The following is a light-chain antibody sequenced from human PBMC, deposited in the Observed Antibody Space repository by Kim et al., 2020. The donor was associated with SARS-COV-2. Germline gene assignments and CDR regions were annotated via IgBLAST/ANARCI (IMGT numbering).Light chain of an antibody. Sequence: DVVMTQSPLSLPVTLGQPASISCRSSQSLVHSDGNTYLSWFQQSPGQSPRRLIYKVSNRDSGVPDRFSGSGSGTDFTLKISRVEAEDVGVYYCMQGTHWPPTFGQGTKVDIK. CDR3: MQGTHWPPT. V-gene: IGKV2-30*02. CDR1: QSLVHSDGNTY. CDR2: KVS. J-gene: IGKJ1*01.